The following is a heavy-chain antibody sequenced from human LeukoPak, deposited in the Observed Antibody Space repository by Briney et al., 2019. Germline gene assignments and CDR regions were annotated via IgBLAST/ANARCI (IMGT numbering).Heavy chain of an antibody. D-gene: IGHD3-10*01. CDR2: INPNSGGT. Sequence: GASVKVSCKASGYTFTGYYMHWVRQAPGQGLEWMGWINPNSGGTNYAQKFQGRVTMTRDTSISTAYMELSRLRSDDTAVYYCARDLFPANYGSGSYYNFVDYWGQGTLVTVSS. V-gene: IGHV1-2*02. CDR1: GYTFTGYY. CDR3: ARDLFPANYGSGSYYNFVDY. J-gene: IGHJ4*02.